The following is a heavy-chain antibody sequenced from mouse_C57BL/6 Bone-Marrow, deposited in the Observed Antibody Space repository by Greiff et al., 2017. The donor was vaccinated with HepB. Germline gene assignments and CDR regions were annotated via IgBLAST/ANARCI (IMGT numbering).Heavy chain of an antibody. CDR3: ASGLPSSYNYFDY. D-gene: IGHD1-1*01. CDR2: IYPYNGVS. J-gene: IGHJ2*01. Sequence: DVQLVESGPELVKPGASVKISCKASGYSFTGSYMHWVKQSHGNILDWIGYIYPYNGVSSYNQKFKGKATLTVDKSSSTAYMELRSLTSEDSAVYYCASGLPSSYNYFDYWGQGTTLTVSS. V-gene: IGHV1-31*01. CDR1: GYSFTGSY.